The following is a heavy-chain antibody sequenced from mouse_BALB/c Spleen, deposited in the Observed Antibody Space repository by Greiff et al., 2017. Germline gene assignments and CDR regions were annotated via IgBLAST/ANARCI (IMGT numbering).Heavy chain of an antibody. CDR2: IWAGGST. D-gene: IGHD2-14*01. CDR1: GFSLTSYG. Sequence: QVQLKQSGPGLVAPSQSLSITCTVSGFSLTSYGVHWVRQPPGKGLEWLGVIWAGGSTNYNSALMSRLSISKDNSKSQVFLKMNSLQTDDTAMYYCARDRYDVGYAMDYWGQGTSVTGSA. CDR3: ARDRYDVGYAMDY. J-gene: IGHJ4*01. V-gene: IGHV2-9*02.